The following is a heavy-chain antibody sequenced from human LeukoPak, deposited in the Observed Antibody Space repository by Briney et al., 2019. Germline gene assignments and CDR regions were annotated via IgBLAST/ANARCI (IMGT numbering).Heavy chain of an antibody. CDR1: GFTFSSYE. D-gene: IGHD2-2*02. V-gene: IGHV3-48*03. Sequence: PGGSLRLSCAASGFTFSSYEMNWVRQAPGKGLEWVSYISSSGSTIYYADSVKGRFTISRENAKNSLYLQINSLSAEDTAVYYCGRRLGVAPIDFDYWGQGTLGTVSS. J-gene: IGHJ4*02. CDR2: ISSSGSTI. CDR3: GRRLGVAPIDFDY.